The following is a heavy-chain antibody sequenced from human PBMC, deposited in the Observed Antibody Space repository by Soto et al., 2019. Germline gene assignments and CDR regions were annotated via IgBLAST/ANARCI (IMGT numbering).Heavy chain of an antibody. CDR2: ISGSGGSP. CDR3: ARDETLGQYYYCGMDV. CDR1: GFTFNSYT. J-gene: IGHJ6*02. V-gene: IGHV3-23*01. Sequence: GGSLRLSCAASGFTFNSYTMAWVRQAPGKGLEWVSSISGSGGSPSYADSVQGRFTISRDNSRNTLSLQMNSLRAEDTAVYYCARDETLGQYYYCGMDVWGQGTTVTVSS.